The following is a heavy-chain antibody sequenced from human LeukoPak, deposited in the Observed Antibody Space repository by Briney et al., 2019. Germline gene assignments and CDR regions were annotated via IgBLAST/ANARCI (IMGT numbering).Heavy chain of an antibody. CDR3: ARAEGYGDPNTLDY. Sequence: PSETLSLTCAVYGGSFSGYYWSWIRQPPGKGLEWIGEINHSGSTNYNPSLKSRVTISVDTPRNQFSLKLSSVTAADTAVYYCARAEGYGDPNTLDYWGQGTLVTVSS. CDR2: INHSGST. D-gene: IGHD4-17*01. CDR1: GGSFSGYY. V-gene: IGHV4-34*01. J-gene: IGHJ4*02.